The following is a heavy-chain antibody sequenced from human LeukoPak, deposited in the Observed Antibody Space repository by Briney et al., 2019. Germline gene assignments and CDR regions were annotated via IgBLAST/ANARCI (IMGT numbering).Heavy chain of an antibody. CDR3: ATSNRIAVAGYFDY. J-gene: IGHJ4*02. CDR2: ISGSGGST. D-gene: IGHD6-19*01. CDR1: GFTFSSYA. Sequence: PGRSLRLSCAASGFTFSSYAMSWVRQAPGKGLEWVSAISGSGGSTYYADSVKGRFTISRDNSKNTLYLQMNSLRAEDTAVYYCATSNRIAVAGYFDYWGQGTLVTVSS. V-gene: IGHV3-23*01.